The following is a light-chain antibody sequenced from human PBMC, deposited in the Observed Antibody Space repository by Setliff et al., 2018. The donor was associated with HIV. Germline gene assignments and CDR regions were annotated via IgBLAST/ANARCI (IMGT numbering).Light chain of an antibody. Sequence: QSVLTQPPPASGTPGQRVTISCSGSNSNIGSNTVNWYQQLPGTAPKLFIYSNDQRPSGVPDRFSGSKSGTSASLAISGLQSEDEANYYCAAWDDRLNGFYVFGTGTKVTVL. J-gene: IGLJ1*01. CDR2: SND. V-gene: IGLV1-44*01. CDR3: AAWDDRLNGFYV. CDR1: NSNIGSNT.